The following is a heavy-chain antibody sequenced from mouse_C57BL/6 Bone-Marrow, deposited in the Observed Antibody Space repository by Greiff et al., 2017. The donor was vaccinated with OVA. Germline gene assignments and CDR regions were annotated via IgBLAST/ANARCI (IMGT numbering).Heavy chain of an antibody. D-gene: IGHD3-2*02. CDR1: GYTFTDYY. V-gene: IGHV1-26*01. CDR2: INTNNGGT. CDR3: AKDKAQRGGDYFDD. J-gene: IGHJ2*01. Sequence: EVQLQQSGPELVKPGASVKISCKASGYTFTDYYMNWVRQSHGKSLEWIGAINTNNGGTSYTQNFKGKATLTVYKSSSTSNMELRSLTSEDSAVEYCAKDKAQRGGDYFDDWGQGTTLTVSS.